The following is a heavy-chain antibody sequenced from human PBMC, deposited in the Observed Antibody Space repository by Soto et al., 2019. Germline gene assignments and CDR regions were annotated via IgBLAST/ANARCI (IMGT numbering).Heavy chain of an antibody. V-gene: IGHV4-31*03. J-gene: IGHJ4*02. CDR1: GGSISSGGYY. Sequence: KSSETLSLTCTVPGGSISSGGYYWSWIRQHPGKGLEWIGYIYYSGSTYYNPSLKSRVTISVDTSKNQFSLKLSSVTAADTAVYYCARGRSSGYYYRYWGQGTLVTVSS. CDR3: ARGRSSGYYYRY. CDR2: IYYSGST. D-gene: IGHD3-22*01.